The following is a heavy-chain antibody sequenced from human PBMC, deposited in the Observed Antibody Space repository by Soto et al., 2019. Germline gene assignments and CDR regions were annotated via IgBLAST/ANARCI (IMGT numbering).Heavy chain of an antibody. CDR1: GGSISSYY. Sequence: SETLSLTCTVSGGSISSYYWSWIRQPPGKGLEWIGYIYYSGSTNYNPSLKSRVTISVDTSKNQFSLKLSSVTAADTAVYYCASDYDFSTEDPYFQHWGQGTLVTVS. D-gene: IGHD3-3*01. CDR2: IYYSGST. J-gene: IGHJ1*01. CDR3: ASDYDFSTEDPYFQH. V-gene: IGHV4-59*08.